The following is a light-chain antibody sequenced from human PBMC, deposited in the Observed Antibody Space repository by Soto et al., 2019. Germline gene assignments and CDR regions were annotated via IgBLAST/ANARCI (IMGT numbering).Light chain of an antibody. V-gene: IGKV1-5*03. CDR1: QTISSW. J-gene: IGKJ1*01. Sequence: DIQMTQSPSTLSGSVGDRVTVTFRSTQTISSWLAWYQPKPGKAPKLLIYKASTLKSGVPSRFNGSGSGTEFTLTISGLQPDDFATYYCQHYNSYSEAFGQWAKVDIK. CDR3: QHYNSYSEA. CDR2: KAS.